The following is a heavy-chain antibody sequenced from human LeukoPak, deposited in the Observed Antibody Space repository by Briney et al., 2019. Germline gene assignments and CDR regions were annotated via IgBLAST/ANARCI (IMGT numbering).Heavy chain of an antibody. D-gene: IGHD2-2*01. CDR1: GGSISSGSYY. V-gene: IGHV4-61*02. J-gene: IGHJ6*03. CDR3: ARGGQLLLTRPARYYYYYRDV. Sequence: PSETLSLTCTVSGGSISSGSYYWSWIRQPAGKGPEWIGRIYTSGSTNYNPSLKSRVTISVDTSKNQFSLKLSSVTAADTAVYYWARGGQLLLTRPARYYYYYRDVGGKGPTAPVSS. CDR2: IYTSGST.